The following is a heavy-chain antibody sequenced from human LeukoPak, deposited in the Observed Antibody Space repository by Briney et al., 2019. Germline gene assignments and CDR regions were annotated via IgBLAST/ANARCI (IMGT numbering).Heavy chain of an antibody. CDR2: IYSSGST. Sequence: PSQTLSLTCTVSGGSISSGSYYWSWIRQPAGKGLEWIGRIYSSGSTNYNPSLKSRVTISVDTSKNQFSLKLGSVTAADTAVYYCARLVVVVPAAILQMAEAITTQNTGWFDPWGQGTPVTVSS. J-gene: IGHJ5*02. V-gene: IGHV4-61*02. CDR3: ARLVVVVPAAILQMAEAITTQNTGWFDP. D-gene: IGHD2-2*01. CDR1: GGSISSGSYY.